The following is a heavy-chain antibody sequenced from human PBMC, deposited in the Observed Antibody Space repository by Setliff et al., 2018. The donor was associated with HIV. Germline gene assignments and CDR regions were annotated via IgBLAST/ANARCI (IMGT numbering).Heavy chain of an antibody. D-gene: IGHD6-13*01. CDR2: ISGYSGHT. Sequence: GASVKVSCKASGYTFSDYDVAWVRQAPGQGLEWMGWISGYSGHTSYAQKIQGRVTMTTDTSTSTAYMELSSLRPEDTAVYYCAMSPRYSSSWYYFDYWGQGTLVTVS. J-gene: IGHJ4*02. V-gene: IGHV1-18*01. CDR3: AMSPRYSSSWYYFDY. CDR1: GYTFSDYD.